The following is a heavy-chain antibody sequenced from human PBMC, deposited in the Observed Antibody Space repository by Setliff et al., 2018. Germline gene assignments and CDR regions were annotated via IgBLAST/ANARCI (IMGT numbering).Heavy chain of an antibody. Sequence: ETLSLSCAASGFTFSSYAMSWVRQAPGKGLEWVSAISGSGGSTYYADSVKGRFTISRDNSKNTLYLQMNSLRAEDTAVYYCAKEGYSSSWYYFDYWGQGTLVTVSS. CDR2: ISGSGGST. CDR3: AKEGYSSSWYYFDY. CDR1: GFTFSSYA. J-gene: IGHJ4*02. V-gene: IGHV3-23*01. D-gene: IGHD6-13*01.